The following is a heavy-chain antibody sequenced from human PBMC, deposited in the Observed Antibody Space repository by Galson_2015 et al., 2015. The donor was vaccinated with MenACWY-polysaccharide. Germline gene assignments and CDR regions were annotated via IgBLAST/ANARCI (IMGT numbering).Heavy chain of an antibody. CDR3: AKDKGSYCSGGRCYSEGTFDY. V-gene: IGHV3-9*01. Sequence: SLRLSCAASGFSFDDHTMHWVRQAPGRGLEWVSGISWNGGKIGHADSVKGRFTISREKAKNSLYLQINSLRAEHTALYYCAKDKGSYCSGGRCYSEGTFDYWVHGALVTVSS. J-gene: IGHJ4*01. CDR2: ISWNGGKI. CDR1: GFSFDDHT. D-gene: IGHD2-15*01.